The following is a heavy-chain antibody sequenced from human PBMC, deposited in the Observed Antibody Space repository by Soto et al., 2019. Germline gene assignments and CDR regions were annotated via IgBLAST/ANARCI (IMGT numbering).Heavy chain of an antibody. V-gene: IGHV5-51*01. CDR2: IYPGDSDT. D-gene: IGHD1-1*01. CDR3: ARQMGTYYYYYGMDV. CDR1: GYSFTSYW. Sequence: PGESLKISCQGSGYSFTSYWIGWVRQMPGKGLEWMGIIYPGDSDTRYSPSFQGQVTISADKSISTAYLQWSSLKASDTAMYYCARQMGTYYYYYGMDVWGQGTTVTGSS. J-gene: IGHJ6*02.